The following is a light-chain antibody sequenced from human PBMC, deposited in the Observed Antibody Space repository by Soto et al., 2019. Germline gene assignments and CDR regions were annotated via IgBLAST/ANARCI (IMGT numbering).Light chain of an antibody. CDR3: QQYATSPWT. Sequence: EIVLTQSPGTLSLSPGERATLSCRASQSVSSGYLAWYRQKPGQAPGLLIYGASSRATGIPDRFSGSGSGTDFTLTISRLEPEDFAVYYCQQYATSPWTFGQGTKVVIK. J-gene: IGKJ1*01. CDR1: QSVSSGY. CDR2: GAS. V-gene: IGKV3-20*01.